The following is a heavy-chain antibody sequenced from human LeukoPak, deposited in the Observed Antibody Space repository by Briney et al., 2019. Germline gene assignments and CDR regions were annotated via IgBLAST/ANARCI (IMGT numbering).Heavy chain of an antibody. Sequence: PSETLSLTCAVYGGSFSGYYWSWIRQPPGKGLEWIGEINHSGSTNYNPSLKSRVTISVDTSKNQFSLKLSSVTAADTAVYYCARGQGGWHYPLLVSPKWGTYFDYWGQEPWSPSPQ. CDR2: INHSGST. CDR3: ARGQGGWHYPLLVSPKWGTYFDY. D-gene: IGHD7-27*01. J-gene: IGHJ4*01. V-gene: IGHV4-34*01. CDR1: GGSFSGYY.